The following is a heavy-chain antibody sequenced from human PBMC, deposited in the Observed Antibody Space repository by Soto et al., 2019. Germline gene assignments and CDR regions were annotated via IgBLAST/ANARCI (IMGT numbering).Heavy chain of an antibody. CDR3: AGDRTEARDF. Sequence: GASVKVSCKTSGYTFTGYYMHWVRQAPGQGLEWMGWINPNSGATNYAHKFQGRVTLTRETSISTAYMEVSSLRSDDTAVYYCAGDRTEARDFWGQGTLVTVS. J-gene: IGHJ4*02. CDR2: INPNSGAT. CDR1: GYTFTGYY. V-gene: IGHV1-2*02.